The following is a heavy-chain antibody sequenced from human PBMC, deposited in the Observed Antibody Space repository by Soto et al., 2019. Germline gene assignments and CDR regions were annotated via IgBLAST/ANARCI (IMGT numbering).Heavy chain of an antibody. J-gene: IGHJ3*02. D-gene: IGHD2-15*01. CDR3: AREPRYCRGGSCSITGDAYDI. Sequence: PGGSLRLSCTASGFIVSDTYVNWVHQAPGKGLEWVSVISNRGDTHYADSVRGGFSLSRDISDNTLHLQMNNLRVEDTAVYYCAREPRYCRGGSCSITGDAYDIWGQGTMVTVSS. CDR1: GFIVSDTY. CDR2: ISNRGDT. V-gene: IGHV3-66*01.